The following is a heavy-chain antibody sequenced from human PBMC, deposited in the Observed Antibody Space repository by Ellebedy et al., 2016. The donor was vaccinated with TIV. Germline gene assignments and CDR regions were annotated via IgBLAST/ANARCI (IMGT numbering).Heavy chain of an antibody. CDR3: TRGKGDP. J-gene: IGHJ5*02. V-gene: IGHV4-59*01. CDR1: GGSISSYY. CDR2: VYYSGST. Sequence: GSLRLXXTVSGGSISSYYWSWIRQPPGKGLEWIGYVYYSGSTNYNPALKSRATISVDTSKTQFSLKLTSVTAADTAVYYCTRGKGDPWGQGTLVTVSS.